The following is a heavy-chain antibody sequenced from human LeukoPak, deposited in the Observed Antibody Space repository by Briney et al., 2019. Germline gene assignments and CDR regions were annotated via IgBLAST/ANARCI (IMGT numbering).Heavy chain of an antibody. CDR2: ISGSGSGT. CDR3: AKKLGMSVAGSPFFFDY. V-gene: IGHV3-23*01. J-gene: IGHJ4*02. CDR1: GFTFSSYA. D-gene: IGHD6-19*01. Sequence: PGGSLRLSCAASGFTFSSYAMNWVRQAPGRGLEWVSTISGSGSGTYYADSVKGRFTISRDNSKNTLYLQMSSLRADDTAVYYCAKKLGMSVAGSPFFFDYWAREPWSPSPQ.